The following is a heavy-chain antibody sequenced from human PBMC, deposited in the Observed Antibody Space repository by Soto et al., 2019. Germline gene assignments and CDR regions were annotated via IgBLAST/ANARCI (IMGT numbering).Heavy chain of an antibody. J-gene: IGHJ5*02. CDR3: ARTLVPAAMTWFDP. Sequence: SETLSLTCTVSGGSISSYYWSWIRQPPGKGLEWIGYIYYSGSTNYNPSLKSRVTISVDTSKNQFSLKLSSVTAADTAVYYCARTLVPAAMTWFDPWGQGTLVTVSS. D-gene: IGHD2-2*01. V-gene: IGHV4-59*01. CDR2: IYYSGST. CDR1: GGSISSYY.